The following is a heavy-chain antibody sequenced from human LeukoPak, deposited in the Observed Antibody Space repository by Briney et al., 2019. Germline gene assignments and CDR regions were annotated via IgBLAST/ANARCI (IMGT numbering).Heavy chain of an antibody. CDR2: FCYSGST. CDR3: TRRSAGSELEA. J-gene: IGHJ5*02. CDR1: GGCNCSSGDF. V-gene: IGHV4-39*01. Sequence: PSETQSPSITGPGGCNCSSGDFSGWIRQPPGKGLEWIGCFCYSGSTYYNPSLKSRVTISIDTSKCQYSLKLSSVTAADTAVYYCTRRSAGSELEAWGQGTLVTVSS. D-gene: IGHD1-26*01.